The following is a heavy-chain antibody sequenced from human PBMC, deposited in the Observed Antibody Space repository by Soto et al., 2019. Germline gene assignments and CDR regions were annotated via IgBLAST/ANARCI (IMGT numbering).Heavy chain of an antibody. CDR2: ISYDGSNK. CDR3: ARALDTAMVDYYYYGMDV. D-gene: IGHD5-18*01. J-gene: IGHJ6*02. CDR1: GFTFSSYA. V-gene: IGHV3-30-3*01. Sequence: QVQLVESGGGVVQPGRSLRLSCAASGFTFSSYAMHWVRQAPGKGLEWVAVISYDGSNKYYADSVKGRFTISRDNSKNTLYLQMISLRAEDTAVYYCARALDTAMVDYYYYGMDVWGQGTTVTVSS.